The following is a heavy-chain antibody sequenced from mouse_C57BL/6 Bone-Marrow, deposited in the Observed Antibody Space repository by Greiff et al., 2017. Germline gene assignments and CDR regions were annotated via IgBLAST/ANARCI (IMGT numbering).Heavy chain of an antibody. CDR3: ARDRVITMAMDY. CDR2: ISDGGSYT. V-gene: IGHV5-4*01. CDR1: GFTFSSYA. Sequence: EVQGVESGGGLVKPGGSLKLSCAASGFTFSSYAMSWVRQTPEKRLEWVATISDGGSYTYYPDNVKGRFTISRDNAKNNLYLQRSHLKSEDTAMYYGARDRVITMAMDYWGQGTSVTVSS. J-gene: IGHJ4*01. D-gene: IGHD2-4*01.